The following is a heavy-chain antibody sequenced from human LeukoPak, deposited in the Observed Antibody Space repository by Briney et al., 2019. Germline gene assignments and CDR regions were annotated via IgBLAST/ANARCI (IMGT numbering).Heavy chain of an antibody. CDR2: IYYSGST. D-gene: IGHD2-15*01. V-gene: IGHV4-59*12. CDR1: GGSISSYY. J-gene: IGHJ3*02. CDR3: ARARRVVPDAFDI. Sequence: SETLSLTCTVSGGSISSYYWSWIRQPPGKGLGWIGYIYYSGSTNYNPSLKSRVTISVDTSKNQFSLKLSSVTAADTAVYYCARARRVVPDAFDIWGQGTMVTVSS.